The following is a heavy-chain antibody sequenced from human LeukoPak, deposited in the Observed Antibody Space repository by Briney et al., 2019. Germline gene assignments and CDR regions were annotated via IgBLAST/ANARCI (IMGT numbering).Heavy chain of an antibody. CDR1: GYSFTNFW. D-gene: IGHD2-2*01. V-gene: IGHV5-51*01. J-gene: IGHJ4*02. Sequence: GESLKISCKGSGYSFTNFWIGWVRQMPGKGLEWMGIIYPGDSDTRYNPSFQGQVTISADKSISTAYLQWSSLKASDTAMYYCARLGYCXRSTCYAFDYWGQGTLVTVSS. CDR3: ARLGYCXRSTCYAFDY. CDR2: IYPGDSDT.